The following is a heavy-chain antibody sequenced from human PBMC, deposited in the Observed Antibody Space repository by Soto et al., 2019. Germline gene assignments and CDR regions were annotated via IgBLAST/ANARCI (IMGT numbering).Heavy chain of an antibody. Sequence: SVKVSCKASGGTFSSYAISWVRQVPGQGLEWMGVIIPIFGTANYAQKFQGRVTISADESTSTAYMELSGLRSEDTAVFYCARDMSITTRPDYYYGMDVWGQGTTVTVSS. J-gene: IGHJ6*02. CDR1: GGTFSSYA. V-gene: IGHV1-69*13. CDR3: ARDMSITTRPDYYYGMDV. CDR2: IIPIFGTA. D-gene: IGHD6-6*01.